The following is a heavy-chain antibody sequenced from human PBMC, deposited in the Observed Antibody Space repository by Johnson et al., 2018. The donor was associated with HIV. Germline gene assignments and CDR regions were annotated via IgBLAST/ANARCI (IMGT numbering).Heavy chain of an antibody. CDR2: IYSGGST. CDR1: GFTVSSNY. CDR3: ARDLTTYDAFDI. V-gene: IGHV3-53*01. Sequence: VQLVESGGGLIQPGGSRRLSCAASGFTVSSNYMSWVRQAPGKGLEWVSIIYSGGSTYYADSVKGRFTISRDNSKNTLYLQMNSLRAEDTAVYYCARDLTTYDAFDIWGQGTMVTVSS. J-gene: IGHJ3*02. D-gene: IGHD2/OR15-2a*01.